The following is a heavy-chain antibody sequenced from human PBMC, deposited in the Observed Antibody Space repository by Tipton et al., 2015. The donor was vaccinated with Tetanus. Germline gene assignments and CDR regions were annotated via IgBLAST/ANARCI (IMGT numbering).Heavy chain of an antibody. CDR3: ARAGETPLWGAFNS. V-gene: IGHV4-4*07. CDR2: IYTSEST. J-gene: IGHJ4*02. Sequence: TLSLTCTVSGGSISSYYWSWIRQPAGKGLEWIGRIYTSESTNYNPSLKSRVTMSVDTSKNQFSLRLNSVTAADTAVYYCARAGETPLWGAFNSWGQGALVTVSS. CDR1: GGSISSYY. D-gene: IGHD3-16*01.